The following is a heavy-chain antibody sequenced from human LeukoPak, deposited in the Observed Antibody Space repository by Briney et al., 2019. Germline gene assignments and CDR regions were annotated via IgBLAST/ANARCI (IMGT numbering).Heavy chain of an antibody. Sequence: GGSLRLSCAASGFIFTDYWMSWVRQAPGEGLERVANIKQDGSEEYYVDSVKGRFTISRDNAKNSLYLQMNSLRGEDTAVYFCTRQGATSYGAIYWGQGTVVTVSS. CDR2: IKQDGSEE. D-gene: IGHD1-26*01. J-gene: IGHJ4*02. V-gene: IGHV3-7*01. CDR1: GFIFTDYW. CDR3: TRQGATSYGAIY.